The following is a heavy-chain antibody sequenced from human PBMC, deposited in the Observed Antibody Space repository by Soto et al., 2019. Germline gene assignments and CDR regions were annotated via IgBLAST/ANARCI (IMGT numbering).Heavy chain of an antibody. CDR3: ERLRSIWGSYAFDI. D-gene: IGHD3-16*01. Sequence: GASVKVSCKASGYTFTSYDINWVRQATGQGLEWMGWMNPNSGNTGYAQKFQGRVTMTRNTSISTAYMELSSLRSEDTAVYYCERLRSIWGSYAFDIWGQGKMVT. CDR2: MNPNSGNT. J-gene: IGHJ3*02. V-gene: IGHV1-8*01. CDR1: GYTFTSYD.